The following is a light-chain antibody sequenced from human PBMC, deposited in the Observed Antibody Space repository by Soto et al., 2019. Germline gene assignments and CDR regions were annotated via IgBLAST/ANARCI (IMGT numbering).Light chain of an antibody. Sequence: QSALTQPASVSGSPGQSITISCTGTSSDVGFYNLVSWYHQYPGKAPKLILYAGTKRPSGLSTRFSGSMSGSTASLTISGLQAEDEGNYYCCSYATRDTLLFGGGTRSPS. CDR2: AGT. CDR3: CSYATRDTLL. V-gene: IGLV2-23*01. J-gene: IGLJ2*01. CDR1: SSDVGFYNL.